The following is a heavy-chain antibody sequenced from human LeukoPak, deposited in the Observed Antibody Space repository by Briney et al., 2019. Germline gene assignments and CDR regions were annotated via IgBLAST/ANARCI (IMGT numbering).Heavy chain of an antibody. CDR3: AKKLSGYYYGLLDY. CDR1: GFTFSSYG. CDR2: IRYDGSNK. D-gene: IGHD3-22*01. J-gene: IGHJ4*02. V-gene: IGHV3-30*02. Sequence: GGSLRLSCAASGFTFSSYGMHWVRQAPGKGLEWVAFIRYDGSNKYYADPVRGRFTISRDNSKNTLYLQMNSLRAEDTAVYYCAKKLSGYYYGLLDYWGQGTLVTVSS.